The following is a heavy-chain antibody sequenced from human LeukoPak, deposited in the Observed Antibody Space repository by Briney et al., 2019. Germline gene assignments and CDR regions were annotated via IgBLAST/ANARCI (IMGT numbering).Heavy chain of an antibody. Sequence: GGSLRLSCVASGFSFSRFGMNWVRQAPGKALEWVSHISSTSGDVYYADSVKGRFTISRNNAKNSLYLQMNSLRVEDTAIYYCAQKGGTDHWGQGTLVTVSS. V-gene: IGHV3-48*01. CDR2: ISSTSGDV. CDR1: GFSFSRFG. CDR3: AQKGGTDH. J-gene: IGHJ4*02. D-gene: IGHD2-15*01.